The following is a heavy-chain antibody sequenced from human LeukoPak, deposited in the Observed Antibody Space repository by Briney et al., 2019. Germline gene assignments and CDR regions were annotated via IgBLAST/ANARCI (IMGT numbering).Heavy chain of an antibody. CDR2: IYYSGST. D-gene: IGHD3-22*01. CDR3: ARERYYYDSSGYLNYYYYYGMDV. Sequence: PQTLSLTCTVSGGSISSGGYYWSWIRQRPGKGLEWIGYIYYSGSTYYNPSLKSRVTISVDTSKNQFSLKLSSVTAADTAVYYCARERYYYDSSGYLNYYYYYGMDVWGQGTTVTVSS. CDR1: GGSISSGGYY. J-gene: IGHJ6*02. V-gene: IGHV4-31*03.